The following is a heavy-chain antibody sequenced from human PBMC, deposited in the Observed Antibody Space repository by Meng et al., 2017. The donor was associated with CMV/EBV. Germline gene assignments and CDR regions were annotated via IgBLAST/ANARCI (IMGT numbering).Heavy chain of an antibody. Sequence: SETLSLTCTVSGGSISRYYWSWIRQPPGKGLEWIGYIYYSGSTNYNPSLKSRVTISVDTSKNQFSLTLSSVTAADTAVYYCARLALLSETYYYGSGSYAPPGMDVWGQGTTVTVSS. CDR2: IYYSGST. CDR3: ARLALLSETYYYGSGSYAPPGMDV. D-gene: IGHD3-10*01. V-gene: IGHV4-59*01. J-gene: IGHJ6*02. CDR1: GGSISRYY.